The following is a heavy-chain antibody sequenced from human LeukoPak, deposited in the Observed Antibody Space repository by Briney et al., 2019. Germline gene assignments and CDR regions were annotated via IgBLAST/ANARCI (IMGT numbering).Heavy chain of an antibody. D-gene: IGHD1-14*01. CDR1: GLTFSDYY. J-gene: IGHJ4*02. CDR2: ISRSSGHT. Sequence: GESLKISCAASGLTFSDYYMSWIRQAPGKGLEWVSYISRSSGHTNYADSVKGRFTISRDNAKNSLYLQMNSLRAEDTAVYYCARDRRDTGGIDYWGQGTLVTVSS. CDR3: ARDRRDTGGIDY. V-gene: IGHV3-11*05.